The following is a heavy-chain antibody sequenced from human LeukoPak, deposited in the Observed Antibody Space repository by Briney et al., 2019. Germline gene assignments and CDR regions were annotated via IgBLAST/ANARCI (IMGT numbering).Heavy chain of an antibody. CDR2: IYTSGST. Sequence: PSETLSLTCTVSGGSISSGSYYWSWIRQPAGKGLEWIGRIYTSGSTNYNPSLKSRVTMSVDTSKNQFSLKLSSVTAADTAVYYCARESSVLRYFDWLGDFDYWGQGTLVTVSS. CDR3: ARESSVLRYFDWLGDFDY. CDR1: GGSISSGSYY. D-gene: IGHD3-9*01. V-gene: IGHV4-61*02. J-gene: IGHJ4*02.